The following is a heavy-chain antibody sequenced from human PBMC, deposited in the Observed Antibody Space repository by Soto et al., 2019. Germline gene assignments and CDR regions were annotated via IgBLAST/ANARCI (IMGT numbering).Heavy chain of an antibody. CDR1: GFTFSSYA. CDR2: ISSNGGST. D-gene: IGHD5-12*01. J-gene: IGHJ4*02. Sequence: EVQLVESGGGLVQPGGSLRLSCAASGFTFSSYAMHWVRQAPGKGLEYVSAISSNGGSTYYANSVKGRFTISRDNSKNTLYLQMGSLRAEDVAVYYCARRDGYTFDYWGQGTLVTVSS. CDR3: ARRDGYTFDY. V-gene: IGHV3-64*01.